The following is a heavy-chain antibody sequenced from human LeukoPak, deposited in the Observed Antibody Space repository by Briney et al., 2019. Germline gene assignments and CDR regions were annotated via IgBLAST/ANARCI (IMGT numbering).Heavy chain of an antibody. V-gene: IGHV3-74*01. J-gene: IGHJ4*02. D-gene: IGHD6-13*01. Sequence: GGSLRLSCAASGITFSNYWMHWVRQAPGKGLEWVSRINSDGSRITYADSVKGRFTISRDNAKNTLYLQMNSLRAEDTALYYCARVGQQLEIDYWGQGTLVTVSS. CDR3: ARVGQQLEIDY. CDR1: GITFSNYW. CDR2: INSDGSRI.